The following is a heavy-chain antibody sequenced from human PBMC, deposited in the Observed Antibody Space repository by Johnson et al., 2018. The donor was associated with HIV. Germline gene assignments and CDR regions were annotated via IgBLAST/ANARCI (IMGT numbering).Heavy chain of an antibody. CDR3: ARDPTREASRLTGDFGAFDI. CDR1: GFIFRTYG. D-gene: IGHD7-27*01. CDR2: IRFAGSNK. V-gene: IGHV3-30*02. Sequence: QVQLVESGGGVVQPRGTLRLSCAPSGFIFRTYGMHWVRQAPGKRLARVAFIRFAGSNKYYADAVKGRFSISRDNSKNSLYLQMDSMRDEDKAFYYCARDPTREASRLTGDFGAFDIWGQGTMVIVSS. J-gene: IGHJ3*02.